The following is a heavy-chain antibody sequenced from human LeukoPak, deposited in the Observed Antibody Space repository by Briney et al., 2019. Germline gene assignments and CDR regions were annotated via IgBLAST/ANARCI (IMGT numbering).Heavy chain of an antibody. CDR1: GFTFTSFA. J-gene: IGHJ6*03. Sequence: GGSLSLSCAASGFTFTSFAMTGVRPTPGKGGQRVALISSSDGSTYYADSVKRRFTNYSGNPNNTLYLQKTNLSDDDTADYYCPSRGSTESFHYYYYMDVWGKGATVSVSS. D-gene: IGHD2-2*01. CDR3: PSRGSTESFHYYYYMDV. V-gene: IGHV3-23*01. CDR2: ISSSDGST.